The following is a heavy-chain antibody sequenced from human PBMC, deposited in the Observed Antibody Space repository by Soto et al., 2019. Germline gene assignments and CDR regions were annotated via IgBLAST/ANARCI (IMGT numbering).Heavy chain of an antibody. V-gene: IGHV1-69*01. J-gene: IGHJ3*02. Sequence: QVQLVQSGAEVKKPGSSVKVSCKASGGTFSTYAMSWVRQAPGQGLEWMGGIIPIFGTAKYAQKFQGRVTITADESTSTAYMELSSLRSEDTAVYYCAREIFGVIISGGRDAFDIWGQGTMVTVSS. CDR2: IIPIFGTA. D-gene: IGHD3-3*01. CDR3: AREIFGVIISGGRDAFDI. CDR1: GGTFSTYA.